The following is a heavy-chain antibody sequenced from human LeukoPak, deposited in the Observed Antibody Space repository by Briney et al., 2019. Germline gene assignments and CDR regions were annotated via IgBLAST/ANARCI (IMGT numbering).Heavy chain of an antibody. J-gene: IGHJ4*02. CDR2: INHSGST. D-gene: IGHD3-10*01. Sequence: PSEALSLTCAVYGGSFSGYYWSWIRQPPGKGLEWIGEINHSGSTNYNPSLKSRVTISVDTSKNQFSLKLSSVTAADTAVYYCARVGFTMVRGVIYFDYWGQGTLVTVSS. CDR1: GGSFSGYY. CDR3: ARVGFTMVRGVIYFDY. V-gene: IGHV4-34*01.